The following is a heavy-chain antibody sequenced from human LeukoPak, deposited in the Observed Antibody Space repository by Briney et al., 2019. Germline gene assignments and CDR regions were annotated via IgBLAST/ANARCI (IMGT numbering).Heavy chain of an antibody. V-gene: IGHV4-59*01. D-gene: IGHD3-16*01. J-gene: IGHJ4*02. CDR1: GGPFSTYY. Sequence: SETLSLTCTVSGGPFSTYYWSWIRQPPGKGLEWIGYIYYSGSTNYNPSLKSRVTISVDTSKNQFSLTLNSVTAADTAVYYCARVITVRGVIFDYWGQGTLVTVSS. CDR2: IYYSGST. CDR3: ARVITVRGVIFDY.